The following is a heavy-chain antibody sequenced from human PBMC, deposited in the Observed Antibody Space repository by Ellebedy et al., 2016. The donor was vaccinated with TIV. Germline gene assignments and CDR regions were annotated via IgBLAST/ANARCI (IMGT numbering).Heavy chain of an antibody. CDR3: VPRPRDFDPSDEGFDF. D-gene: IGHD6-6*01. V-gene: IGHV1-2*02. J-gene: IGHJ3*01. CDR1: GYGFTAYY. Sequence: ASVKVSXXASGYGFTAYYIHWVRQAPGQGLRWMGWINPKTGGTSYARDFQGRVTMTRDTSISTAYMELSSLRSDDTAVYYCVPRPRDFDPSDEGFDFWGQGTMVTVSS. CDR2: INPKTGGT.